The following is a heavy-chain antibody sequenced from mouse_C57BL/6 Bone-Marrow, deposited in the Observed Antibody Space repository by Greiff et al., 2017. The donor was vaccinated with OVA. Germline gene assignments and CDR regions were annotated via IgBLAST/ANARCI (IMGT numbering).Heavy chain of an antibody. J-gene: IGHJ2*01. Sequence: QVHVKQPGAELVKPGASVKLSCKASGYTFTSYWMQWVKQRPGQGLEWIGEIDPSDSYTNYNQKFKGKATLTVDTSSSTAYMQLSSLTSEDSAVYYCARGFLPFYWGQGTTLTVSS. CDR1: GYTFTSYW. V-gene: IGHV1-50*01. CDR2: IDPSDSYT. CDR3: ARGFLPFY.